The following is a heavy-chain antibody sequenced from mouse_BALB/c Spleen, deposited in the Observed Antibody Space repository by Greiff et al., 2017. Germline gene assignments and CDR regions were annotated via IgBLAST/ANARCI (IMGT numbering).Heavy chain of an antibody. V-gene: IGHV14-3*02. J-gene: IGHJ4*01. D-gene: IGHD2-14*01. Sequence: VQLQQSGAELVKPGASVKLSCTASGFNFKDTYMHWVKQRPEQGLEWIGRIDPANGNTKYDPKFQGKATITADTSSNTAYLQLSSLTSEDTAVYYCASGYRYGYYYAMDYWGQGTTVTVSS. CDR3: ASGYRYGYYYAMDY. CDR2: IDPANGNT. CDR1: GFNFKDTY.